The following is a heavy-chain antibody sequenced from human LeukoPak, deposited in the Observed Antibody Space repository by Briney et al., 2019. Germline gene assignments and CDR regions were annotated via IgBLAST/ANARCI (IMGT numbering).Heavy chain of an antibody. V-gene: IGHV3-74*01. CDR2: IQGDGSNT. CDR1: GFTFSSYA. CDR3: ARGTSAGGPISPFDF. Sequence: GTSLRLSCAASGFTFSSYAMHWVRQAPGKGLVWVSRIQGDGSNTNYADSVKGRFSISRDNAKNTVYLQMNSLRAEDTGIYYCARGTSAGGPISPFDFWGQGTVVTVSS. D-gene: IGHD6-13*01. J-gene: IGHJ4*02.